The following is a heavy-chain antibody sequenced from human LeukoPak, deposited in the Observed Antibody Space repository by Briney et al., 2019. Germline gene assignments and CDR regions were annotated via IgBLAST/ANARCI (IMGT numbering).Heavy chain of an antibody. J-gene: IGHJ6*02. CDR1: GGSISSYY. D-gene: IGHD6-13*01. V-gene: IGHV4-59*01. CDR2: IYYSGST. Sequence: SETLSLTCTVSGGSISSYYWSWIRQPPGKGLEWIGYIYYSGSTNYNPSLKSRVTISVDTSKNQFSLKLSSVTAADTAVYYCAGQQLPLVDGMDVWGQGTTVTVSS. CDR3: AGQQLPLVDGMDV.